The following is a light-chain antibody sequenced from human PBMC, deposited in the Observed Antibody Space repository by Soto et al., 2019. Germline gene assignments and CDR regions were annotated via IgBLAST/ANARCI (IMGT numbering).Light chain of an antibody. CDR2: AAS. V-gene: IGKV1-8*01. CDR1: QGISSY. CDR3: QQYYSYPIT. Sequence: AIRMTQSPSSLSASTGDRVTIPCRASQGISSYLAWYQQKPGKAPKLLIYAASTLQSGVPSRFSGSGSGTDFTLTISRLQSEDFATYYCQQYYSYPITFGQGTRLEIK. J-gene: IGKJ5*01.